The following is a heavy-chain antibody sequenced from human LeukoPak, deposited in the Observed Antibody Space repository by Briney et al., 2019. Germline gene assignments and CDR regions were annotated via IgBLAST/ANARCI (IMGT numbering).Heavy chain of an antibody. D-gene: IGHD4-17*01. CDR3: AKDKGYGDYTHYYYYGMDV. Sequence: GGSLRLSCAASGFTFSSYAMSWVRQAPGKGLEWVSAISGSGGSTYYADSVKGRFTISRDNSKNTLYLQMNSLRAEDTAVYYCAKDKGYGDYTHYYYYGMDVWGQGTTVTVSS. CDR2: ISGSGGST. J-gene: IGHJ6*02. V-gene: IGHV3-23*01. CDR1: GFTFSSYA.